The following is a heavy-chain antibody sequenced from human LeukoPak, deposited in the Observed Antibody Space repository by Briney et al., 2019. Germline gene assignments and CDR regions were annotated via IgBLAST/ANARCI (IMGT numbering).Heavy chain of an antibody. D-gene: IGHD2-15*01. CDR3: AKAGGSYGAFDI. CDR2: ISGSGGST. CDR1: GFTFSSYA. J-gene: IGHJ3*02. V-gene: IGHV3-23*01. Sequence: GGSLRLSCAASGFTFSSYAMSWVRQAPGKGLEWVSAISGSGGSTYYAESVKGRFTISRDNSKNTLYLQMNSLRAEDTAVYYCAKAGGSYGAFDIWGQGTMVTVSS.